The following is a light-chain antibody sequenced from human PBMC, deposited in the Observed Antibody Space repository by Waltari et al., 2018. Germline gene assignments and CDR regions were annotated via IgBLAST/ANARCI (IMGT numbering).Light chain of an antibody. V-gene: IGLV2-14*03. Sequence: QSALTQPASVSGSPGQSITISCTATSSDVGGYNYVPWSQQHPGKAPKLMIYDVSNRPSGVSNLFSGSKSGNTASLTISVLQTEDEADYYCSSHTSSSTLVFGGGTKLTVL. CDR2: DVS. CDR1: SSDVGGYNY. J-gene: IGLJ3*02. CDR3: SSHTSSSTLV.